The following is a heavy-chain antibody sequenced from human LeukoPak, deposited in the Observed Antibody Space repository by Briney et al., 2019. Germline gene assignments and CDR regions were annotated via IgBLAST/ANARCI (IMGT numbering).Heavy chain of an antibody. CDR3: ARDLPGDPLPYYGMDV. V-gene: IGHV1-69*13. CDR1: GGTFSSYA. D-gene: IGHD4-17*01. Sequence: SVKVSCKASGGTFSSYAISWVRQAPGQGLEWMGGIIPIFGTANYAQKFQGRVTITADESTSTAYMELSSLRSEDTAVYYCARDLPGDPLPYYGMDVWGQGTTVTVSS. J-gene: IGHJ6*02. CDR2: IIPIFGTA.